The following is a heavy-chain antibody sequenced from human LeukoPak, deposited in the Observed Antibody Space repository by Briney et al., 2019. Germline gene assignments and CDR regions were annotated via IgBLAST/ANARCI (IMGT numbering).Heavy chain of an antibody. CDR1: GGTFSSYA. CDR3: ARGVSHDYSNRDYCYYMDV. CDR2: IIPIFGTA. V-gene: IGHV1-69*05. D-gene: IGHD4-11*01. J-gene: IGHJ6*03. Sequence: SVKVSCKASGGTFSSYAISWVRQAPGQGLEWMGRIIPIFGTANYAQKFQGRVTITTDESTSTAYMELSSLRSEDTAVYYCARGVSHDYSNRDYCYYMDVWGKGTTVTVSS.